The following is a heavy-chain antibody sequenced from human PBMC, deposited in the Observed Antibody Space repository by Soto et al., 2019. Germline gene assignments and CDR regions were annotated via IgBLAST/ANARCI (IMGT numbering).Heavy chain of an antibody. J-gene: IGHJ4*02. Sequence: SETLSLTCTFSGGSISSYYWSWIRQPPGKGLEWIGYIYYSGSTNYNPSLKSRVTISVDTSKNQFPLKLSSVTAADTAVYYCARAFISGDFDWPLDYWGQGTLVTVSS. D-gene: IGHD3-9*01. V-gene: IGHV4-59*01. CDR1: GGSISSYY. CDR2: IYYSGST. CDR3: ARAFISGDFDWPLDY.